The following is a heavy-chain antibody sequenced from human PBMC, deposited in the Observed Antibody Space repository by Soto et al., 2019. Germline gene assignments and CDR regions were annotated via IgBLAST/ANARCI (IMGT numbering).Heavy chain of an antibody. CDR3: AKDHVVREDIVVVPAAHYFDY. Sequence: GGSLRLSCAASECTFRSYAMSCVRQAQGKGLEWVSAISGSGGSTYYADSVKGRFTISRDNSKNTLYLQMNSLRAEDTAVYYCAKDHVVREDIVVVPAAHYFDYWGQGTLVTFSS. D-gene: IGHD2-2*01. J-gene: IGHJ4*02. CDR2: ISGSGGST. CDR1: ECTFRSYA. V-gene: IGHV3-23*01.